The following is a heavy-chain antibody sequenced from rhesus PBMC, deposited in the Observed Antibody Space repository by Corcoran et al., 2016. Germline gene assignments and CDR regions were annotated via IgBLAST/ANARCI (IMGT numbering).Heavy chain of an antibody. V-gene: IGHV3-178*01. CDR3: ARETIFGLVTDY. Sequence: VQLVESGGGLAKPGGSLRSSCAAPGFPFVDNSLTWARQAPVKGLEWFSRISNGGGSKWYADSVKGRFTISRENAKNTLYLQMNSLRADDTAVYYCARETIFGLVTDYWGQGVLVTVSS. D-gene: IGHD3-3*01. CDR2: ISNGGGSK. CDR1: GFPFVDNS. J-gene: IGHJ4*01.